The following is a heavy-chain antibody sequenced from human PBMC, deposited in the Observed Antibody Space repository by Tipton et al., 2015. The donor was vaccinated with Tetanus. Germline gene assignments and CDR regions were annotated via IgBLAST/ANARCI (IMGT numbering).Heavy chain of an antibody. CDR1: GGSISSDGAY. Sequence: TLSLTCTVSGGSISSDGAYWSWIRQHPGEGLEWIGHISNSGSTYYNPSLKSRVTISVDTSQKQISLKVNSVTAADTAVYYCARDRGVRGGYYYYHGMDVWGQGTTVTVSS. D-gene: IGHD3-10*01. CDR3: ARDRGVRGGYYYYHGMDV. J-gene: IGHJ6*02. CDR2: ISNSGST. V-gene: IGHV4-31*03.